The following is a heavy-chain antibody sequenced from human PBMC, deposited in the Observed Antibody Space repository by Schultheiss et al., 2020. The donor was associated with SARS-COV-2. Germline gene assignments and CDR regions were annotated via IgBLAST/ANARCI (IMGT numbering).Heavy chain of an antibody. CDR2: IYHSGST. Sequence: SETLSLTCAVYGGSFSGYYWSWIRQHPGKGLEWIGYIYHSGSTYYNPSLKSRVTISVDTSKNQFSLKLSSVTAADTAVYYCARLGSYGTQFDYWGQGTLVTVSS. J-gene: IGHJ4*02. D-gene: IGHD5-18*01. CDR1: GGSFSGYY. V-gene: IGHV4-34*01. CDR3: ARLGSYGTQFDY.